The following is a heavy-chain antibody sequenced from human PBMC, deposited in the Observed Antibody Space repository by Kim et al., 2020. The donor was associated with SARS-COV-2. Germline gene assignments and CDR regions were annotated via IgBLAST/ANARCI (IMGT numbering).Heavy chain of an antibody. CDR3: ARICPFSRGVEWFNP. J-gene: IGHJ5*02. CDR2: IYYSGST. Sequence: SETLSLTCTVSGGSISSSSYYWGWIRQPPGKGLEWIGSIYYSGSTYYNPSLKSRVTISVDTSKNQFSLKLSSVTAADTAVYYCARICPFSRGVEWFNPWDQGTLVTVSS. D-gene: IGHD1-1*01. V-gene: IGHV4-39*01. CDR1: GGSISSSSYY.